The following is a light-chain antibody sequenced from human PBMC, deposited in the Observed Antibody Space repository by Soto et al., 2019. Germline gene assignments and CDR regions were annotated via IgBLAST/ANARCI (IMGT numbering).Light chain of an antibody. CDR2: GAS. J-gene: IGKJ1*01. V-gene: IGKV3-15*01. Sequence: EIVMTQSPATLSVSPGERATLSCRASQSVSSNLAWYQQKPGQAPRLLLYGASTRATGLPARFSGSGSGTEFTLTISSLQSEDFAVYYCQQYNNWPPTFGQGTKVEIK. CDR1: QSVSSN. CDR3: QQYNNWPPT.